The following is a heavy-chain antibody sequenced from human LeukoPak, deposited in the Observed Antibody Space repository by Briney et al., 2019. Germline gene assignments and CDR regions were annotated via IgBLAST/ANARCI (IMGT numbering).Heavy chain of an antibody. CDR3: ARDGTVRGKNGCFDY. Sequence: QPGGSLRLSCEASGFALNSYIMSWVRQAPGKGLEWISQISISSSTIYYRDSVKGRFTISRDNAKNSLYLQMNSLRAEDTAVYYCARDGTVRGKNGCFDYWGQGTLVTVSS. CDR2: ISISSSTI. J-gene: IGHJ4*02. V-gene: IGHV3-48*04. CDR1: GFALNSYI. D-gene: IGHD3-10*01.